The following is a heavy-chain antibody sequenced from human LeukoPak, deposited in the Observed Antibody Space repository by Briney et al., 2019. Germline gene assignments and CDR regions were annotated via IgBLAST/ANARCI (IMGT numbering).Heavy chain of an antibody. J-gene: IGHJ4*02. Sequence: SETLSLTCVVYGGSFSGYYWSWIRQPPGKGLEWIGEINHSGSTNYNPSLKSRVTISLDTSKNQFSLKPSSVTAADTAVYYCARGLGGYWGQGTLVTVSS. CDR3: ARGLGGY. CDR1: GGSFSGYY. CDR2: INHSGST. V-gene: IGHV4-34*01.